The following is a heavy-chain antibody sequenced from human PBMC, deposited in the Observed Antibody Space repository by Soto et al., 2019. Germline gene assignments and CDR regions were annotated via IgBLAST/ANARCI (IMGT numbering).Heavy chain of an antibody. V-gene: IGHV2-70*11. CDR1: GFSLSTSGMC. CDR3: ARELSSAWYFDY. Sequence: SGPTLVNPTQTLTLTCTFSGFSLSTSGMCVSWIRQPPGRALEWLARIDWDNDKYYSTSLKTRLTISKDTSKNQVVLTMTNMDPVDTATYYCARELSSAWYFDYWGQGTLVTVSS. D-gene: IGHD6-19*01. J-gene: IGHJ4*02. CDR2: IDWDNDK.